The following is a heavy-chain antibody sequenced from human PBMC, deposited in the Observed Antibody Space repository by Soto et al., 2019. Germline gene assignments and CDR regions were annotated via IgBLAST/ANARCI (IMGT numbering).Heavy chain of an antibody. D-gene: IGHD3-9*01. J-gene: IGHJ4*02. CDR2: FDPEDGET. V-gene: IGHV1-24*01. CDR3: AAGGTILLHSPFDY. CDR1: GHTLTELS. Sequence: QVQLLQSGAEVKKPGASVKVSCKVSGHTLTELSMHWVRQAPGRGLGWVGGFDPEDGETIFAQKFQGRVTVTEETSADSTYIELTRLRSEDTVVYYCAAGGTILLHSPFDYWGQGTLVTISS.